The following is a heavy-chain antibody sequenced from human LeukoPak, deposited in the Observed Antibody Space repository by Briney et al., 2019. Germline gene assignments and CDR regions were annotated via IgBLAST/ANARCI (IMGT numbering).Heavy chain of an antibody. Sequence: PSETLSLTCTVSGGSISSGGYYWSWIRQHPGKGLEWIGYIYYSGSTYYNPSLKSRVTISVDTSKNQFSLRLSSVTAADTAVYYCARPYYYDSRIDPWGQGILVTVSS. D-gene: IGHD3-22*01. CDR1: GGSISSGGYY. J-gene: IGHJ5*02. CDR2: IYYSGST. CDR3: ARPYYYDSRIDP. V-gene: IGHV4-31*03.